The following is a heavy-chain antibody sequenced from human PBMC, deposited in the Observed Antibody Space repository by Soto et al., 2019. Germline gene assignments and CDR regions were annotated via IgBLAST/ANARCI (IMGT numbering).Heavy chain of an antibody. V-gene: IGHV1-46*03. D-gene: IGHD5-18*01. CDR1: GYTFTSYY. CDR3: ARGPFIAIQLYYYYYMDV. J-gene: IGHJ6*03. CDR2: INPSGGST. Sequence: ASVKVSCKASGYTFTSYYMHWVRQAPGQGLEWMGIINPSGGSTSYAQKFQGRVTMTRDTSTSTVYMELSSLRSEDTAVYYCARGPFIAIQLYYYYYMDVWGKGTTVTVSS.